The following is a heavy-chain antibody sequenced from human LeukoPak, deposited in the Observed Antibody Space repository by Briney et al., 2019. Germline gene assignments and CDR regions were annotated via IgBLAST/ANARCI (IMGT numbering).Heavy chain of an antibody. CDR1: GFTFSNYG. CDR2: ISNEASTQ. V-gene: IGHV3-30*18. CDR3: AKDSAYGSGSYYRGIDY. D-gene: IGHD3-10*01. Sequence: GGSLRLSCAASGFTFSNYGMHWVRQAPGEGLEWVAVISNEASTQYYADSVKGRFTISRDNSKNTLYLQMNSLRAEDTAVYYCAKDSAYGSGSYYRGIDYWGQGTLVTVSS. J-gene: IGHJ4*02.